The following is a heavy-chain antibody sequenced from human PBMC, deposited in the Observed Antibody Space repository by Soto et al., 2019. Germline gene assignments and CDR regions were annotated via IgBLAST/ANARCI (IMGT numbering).Heavy chain of an antibody. V-gene: IGHV1-69*06. J-gene: IGHJ4*02. CDR3: ARGKGSGYFDF. CDR1: GGTFSNYA. D-gene: IGHD3-22*01. Sequence: GASVKVSCKASGGTFSNYAISGVRQAPGQGLEWVGGIIPIFGTSDYAQKFQGRVTITADKFTSTAYMDLSSLRSEDTAVYYCARGKGSGYFDFWGQGTLVTVSS. CDR2: IIPIFGTS.